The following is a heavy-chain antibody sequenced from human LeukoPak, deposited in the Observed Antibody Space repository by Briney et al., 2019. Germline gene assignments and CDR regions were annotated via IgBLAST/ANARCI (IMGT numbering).Heavy chain of an antibody. Sequence: PSEPLSLTCILSGGPLCGRGDWGAWIRQPRGRGLGWYGILYYTGSTNYNPSLKSRLTISVDTSKNQFSLKLSSVTAADTAMYYCARVDPIVEALLGRDGAFDIWGQGTMVTVSS. J-gene: IGHJ3*02. CDR3: ARVDPIVEALLGRDGAFDI. CDR1: GGPLCGRGDW. V-gene: IGHV4-39*07. D-gene: IGHD1-26*01. CDR2: LYYTGST.